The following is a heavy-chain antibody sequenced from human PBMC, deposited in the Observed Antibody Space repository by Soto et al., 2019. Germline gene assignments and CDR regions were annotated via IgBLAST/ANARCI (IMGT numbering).Heavy chain of an antibody. CDR1: GGSIRSYH. V-gene: IGHV4-59*01. Sequence: QVQLQESGPGLVKPSETLSLTCTVSGGSIRSYHWSWIRQPPGKGLEWIGYIYKSGSTNYNPSLISRFTVSEDTSKNQFSLKLSSVTAADTAVYYCAKTRVTMIREVARGYCFDSWCHGILDTVSP. CDR2: IYKSGST. J-gene: IGHJ4*01. D-gene: IGHD3-10*01. CDR3: AKTRVTMIREVARGYCFDS.